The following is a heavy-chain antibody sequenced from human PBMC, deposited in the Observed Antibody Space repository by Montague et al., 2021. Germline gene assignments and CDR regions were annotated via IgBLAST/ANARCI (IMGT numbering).Heavy chain of an antibody. Sequence: SETLSLTCTVSGGSISGYWSWIRQPPGTGQEWLGYIYYTGTTKYXPSLRSRVTISVDTSKNQFSLKLGSVTAADTAVYYCARVDDHGHSDYWGQGTLVTVSS. J-gene: IGHJ4*02. CDR2: IYYTGTT. V-gene: IGHV4-59*12. CDR1: GGSISGY. CDR3: ARVDDHGHSDY. D-gene: IGHD1-1*01.